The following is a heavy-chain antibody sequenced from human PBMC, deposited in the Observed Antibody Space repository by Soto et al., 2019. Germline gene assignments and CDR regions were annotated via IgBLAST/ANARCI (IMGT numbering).Heavy chain of an antibody. CDR2: ISYGGGTT. J-gene: IGHJ4*02. V-gene: IGHV3-23*01. Sequence: PGGSLSLSCAASEFTFSNYAMSWVRQAPGKGLEWVSAISYGGGTTYYADSVKGRFTISRDNSKNTLYLQMNSLRAEDTAVYYCAKNPGYYYDSTGYHFDYWGQGTLVTVSS. CDR1: EFTFSNYA. CDR3: AKNPGYYYDSTGYHFDY. D-gene: IGHD3-22*01.